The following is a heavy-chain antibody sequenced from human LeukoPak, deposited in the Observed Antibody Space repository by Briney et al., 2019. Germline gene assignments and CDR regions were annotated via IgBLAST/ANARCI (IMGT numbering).Heavy chain of an antibody. Sequence: PGGSLRLSCAASGFTFSTYSMNWVRQPPGKGLEWVSCISSSGSYIYYADSVKGRFTISRDDAKNSLYLQMNSLRAEDTAVYYCAELGITMIGGVWGKGTTVTISS. CDR1: GFTFSTYS. CDR3: AELGITMIGGV. V-gene: IGHV3-21*01. J-gene: IGHJ6*04. D-gene: IGHD3-10*02. CDR2: ISSSGSYI.